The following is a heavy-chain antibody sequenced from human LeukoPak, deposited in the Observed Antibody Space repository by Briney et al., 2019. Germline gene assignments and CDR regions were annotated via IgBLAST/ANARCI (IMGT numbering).Heavy chain of an antibody. Sequence: PGGSLRLSCAASGFTFLSYGMHWVRQAPGKGLEWVAFIRYDGSNKYYADSVKGRFTISGDNSKNTLYLQMNSLRAEDTAVYYCAKALQSSISGCVYWGQGTLVTVSS. V-gene: IGHV3-30*02. D-gene: IGHD6-19*01. CDR3: AKALQSSISGCVY. CDR1: GFTFLSYG. CDR2: IRYDGSNK. J-gene: IGHJ4*02.